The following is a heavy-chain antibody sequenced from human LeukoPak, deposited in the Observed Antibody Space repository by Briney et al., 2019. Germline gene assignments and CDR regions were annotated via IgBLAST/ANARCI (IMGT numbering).Heavy chain of an antibody. J-gene: IGHJ3*02. CDR3: ARDQVVVPAAIPVSAFDI. CDR2: IKQDGSEK. Sequence: GGSLRLSCAASGFTFSSYWMSWVRQAPGKGLEWVANIKQDGSEKYYVDSVKGRFTISRDNAKNSLYLQMNSLRAEDTAVYYCARDQVVVPAAIPVSAFDIWGQGTMVTVSS. D-gene: IGHD2-2*02. V-gene: IGHV3-7*01. CDR1: GFTFSSYW.